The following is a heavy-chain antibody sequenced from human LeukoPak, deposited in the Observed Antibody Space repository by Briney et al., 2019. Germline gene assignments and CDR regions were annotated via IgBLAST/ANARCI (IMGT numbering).Heavy chain of an antibody. CDR1: GFTFSNAW. CDR3: TADYYDSSGYYNDY. J-gene: IGHJ4*02. CDR2: IKSKTDGGTT. Sequence: PGGSLRLSCAVSGFTFSNAWMNWVRQAPGKGLEWVGRIKSKTDGGTTDYAAPVKGRFTISGDDSKNTLYLQMNSLKTEDTAVYYCTADYYDSSGYYNDYWGQGTLVTVSS. D-gene: IGHD3-22*01. V-gene: IGHV3-15*07.